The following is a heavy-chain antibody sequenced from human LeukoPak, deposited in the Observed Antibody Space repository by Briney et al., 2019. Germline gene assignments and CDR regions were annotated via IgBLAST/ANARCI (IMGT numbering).Heavy chain of an antibody. Sequence: SETLSLTCTVSGYSISSGFYWGWIRQPPGKGLECIGSIYHSGSTYYNPSLKSRVTISVDTSKNQFSLNLSSVTAADTAMYYCARAVGTSRNFFDYWGQGTLVTVSS. CDR2: IYHSGST. V-gene: IGHV4-38-2*02. D-gene: IGHD4-23*01. CDR3: ARAVGTSRNFFDY. J-gene: IGHJ4*02. CDR1: GYSISSGFY.